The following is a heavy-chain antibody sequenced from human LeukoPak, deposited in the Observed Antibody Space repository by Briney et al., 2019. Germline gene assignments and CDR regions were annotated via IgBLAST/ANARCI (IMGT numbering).Heavy chain of an antibody. V-gene: IGHV3-53*01. CDR3: ERVSMSQY. J-gene: IGHJ4*02. CDR1: GFSVSSNY. Sequence: GGSLRLSCAASGFSVSSNYMSWVRQAPGKGLEWVSVIYSGDRTYYADSVKGRFTISRDSSKNTLYPQMNNLRVEDTAVYYCERVSMSQYWGQGTLVTVSS. D-gene: IGHD5/OR15-5a*01. CDR2: IYSGDRT.